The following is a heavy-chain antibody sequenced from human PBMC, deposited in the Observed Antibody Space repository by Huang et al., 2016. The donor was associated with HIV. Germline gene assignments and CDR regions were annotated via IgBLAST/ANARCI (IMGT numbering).Heavy chain of an antibody. CDR2: IIHSGST. D-gene: IGHD3-9*01. V-gene: IGHV4-34*01. Sequence: QVQLQQWGAGLLKPSETLSLSCAVYGGSFRNYYWSGIRQPPGKGMEWLGEIIHSGSTNYHPSLKSRVTRSVDTSKNQFSLKLSSVTAADTAVYYCARGAVRYFDRGGTRYYGMDVWGQGTTVTVSS. CDR3: ARGAVRYFDRGGTRYYGMDV. J-gene: IGHJ6*02. CDR1: GGSFRNYY.